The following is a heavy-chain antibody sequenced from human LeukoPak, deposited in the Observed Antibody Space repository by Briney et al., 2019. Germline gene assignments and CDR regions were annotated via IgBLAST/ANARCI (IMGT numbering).Heavy chain of an antibody. CDR2: INPNSGGT. CDR3: ARGIGRRSPATVVDV. J-gene: IGHJ6*02. Sequence: ASVKVSCKASGYTFTGYYIHWVRQAPGQGLEWMGWINPNSGGTNYAQKLQGRVTMTTDTSTSTAYMELRSLRSDDTAVYYCARGIGRRSPATVVDVWGQGTTVTVSS. CDR1: GYTFTGYY. V-gene: IGHV1-2*02. D-gene: IGHD4-23*01.